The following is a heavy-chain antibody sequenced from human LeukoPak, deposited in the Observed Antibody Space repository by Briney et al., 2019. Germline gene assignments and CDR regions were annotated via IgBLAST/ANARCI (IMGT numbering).Heavy chain of an antibody. CDR1: GYTFTSHG. D-gene: IGHD1-14*01. CDR3: ARVTGLGYYFDY. Sequence: ASVKVSCKASGYTFTSHGISWVRQAPGQGLEWMGWINTYIGNTNYVQKFQGRVTVTTDTSTSTAYMELRSLRSDDTAVYYCARVTGLGYYFDYWGQGTLVTVSS. J-gene: IGHJ4*02. V-gene: IGHV1-18*01. CDR2: INTYIGNT.